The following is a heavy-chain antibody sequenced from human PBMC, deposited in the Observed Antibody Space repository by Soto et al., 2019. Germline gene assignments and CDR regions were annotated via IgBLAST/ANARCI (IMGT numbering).Heavy chain of an antibody. CDR2: ISSSSSTI. J-gene: IGHJ3*02. D-gene: IGHD4-17*01. CDR3: ASFGTTTVTAFDI. Sequence: GGSLRLSCAASGFTFSSYSMNWVRQAPGKGLEWVSYISSSSSTIYYADSVKGRFTISRDNAKNSLYLQMNSLRAEDTAVYYCASFGTTTVTAFDIWGQGTMVTVSS. CDR1: GFTFSSYS. V-gene: IGHV3-48*01.